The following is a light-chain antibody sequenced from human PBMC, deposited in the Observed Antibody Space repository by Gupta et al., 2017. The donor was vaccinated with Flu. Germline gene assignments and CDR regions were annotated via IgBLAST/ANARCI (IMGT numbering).Light chain of an antibody. CDR3: ASFTSSSTLL. V-gene: IGLV2-14*03. J-gene: IGLJ2*01. CDR2: EIS. CDR1: NNDIGAYKC. Sequence: SIAISCTGTNNDIGAYKCVSWYQQHSGKLPKLIIYEISGRPSGVSDRFSGSKSGNTASLTISGLQADDEALYYCASFTSSSTLLCGGGTKLTVL.